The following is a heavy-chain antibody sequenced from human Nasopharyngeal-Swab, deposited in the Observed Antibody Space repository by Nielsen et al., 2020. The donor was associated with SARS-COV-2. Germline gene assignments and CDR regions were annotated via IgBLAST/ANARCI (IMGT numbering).Heavy chain of an antibody. CDR3: ARENTMFRGVIALFDY. Sequence: SVYVSCKPSGYTFTGYYLDWVRPATGQGPEWMGRINPNTGVTTYAQKFQGRVIMTRDTSIGTAYMELSRLRSDDTAIYYCARENTMFRGVIALFDYWGQGTLVTVSS. D-gene: IGHD3-10*01. J-gene: IGHJ4*02. CDR1: GYTFTGYY. CDR2: INPNTGVT. V-gene: IGHV1-2*06.